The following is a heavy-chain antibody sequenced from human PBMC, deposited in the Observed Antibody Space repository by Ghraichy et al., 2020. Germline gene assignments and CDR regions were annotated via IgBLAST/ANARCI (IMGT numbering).Heavy chain of an antibody. Sequence: GSLRLSCTVSGGSISSYYWSWIRQPPGKGLEWIGYIYYSGSTNYNPSLKSRVTISVDTSKNQFSLKLSSVTAADTAVYYCARDNSGSYRKGGYYGMDVWGQGTTVTVSS. CDR1: GGSISSYY. CDR2: IYYSGST. J-gene: IGHJ6*02. CDR3: ARDNSGSYRKGGYYGMDV. V-gene: IGHV4-59*01. D-gene: IGHD1-26*01.